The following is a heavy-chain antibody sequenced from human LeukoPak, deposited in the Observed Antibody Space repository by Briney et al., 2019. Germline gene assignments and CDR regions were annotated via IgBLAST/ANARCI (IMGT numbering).Heavy chain of an antibody. D-gene: IGHD2-21*01. CDR2: IWYDGRNK. Sequence: GGSLRLSFAASGFRFSTYVMHRVRQAPGKGLEWVAVIWYDGRNKYYGDSVKGRFTISRDNSKNTLYLQVNSLRAEDTAVYYCARDRGGDGYNWVDSWGQGTLVTVSS. V-gene: IGHV3-33*01. J-gene: IGHJ5*01. CDR1: GFRFSTYV. CDR3: ARDRGGDGYNWVDS.